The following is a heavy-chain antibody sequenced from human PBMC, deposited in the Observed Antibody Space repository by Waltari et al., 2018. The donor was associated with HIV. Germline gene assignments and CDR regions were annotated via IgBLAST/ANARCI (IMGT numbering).Heavy chain of an antibody. V-gene: IGHV5-51*01. CDR1: GFNFNTFW. J-gene: IGHJ4*02. D-gene: IGHD4-17*01. CDR2: IEPSDSDT. Sequence: EVQLVQSGAEVKKPGESLKIPCSGFGFNFNTFWIVWVRQMPGKGLEYMGMIEPSDSDTRYSPSFQGHVVISVDKSINTAYLRWNSLEASDAAMYFCARYHVSPDDYGGNPRIFDYFDLWGQGTQVSVS. CDR3: ARYHVSPDDYGGNPRIFDYFDL.